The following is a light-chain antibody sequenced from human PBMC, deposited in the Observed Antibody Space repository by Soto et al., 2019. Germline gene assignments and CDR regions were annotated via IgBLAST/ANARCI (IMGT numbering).Light chain of an antibody. V-gene: IGLV1-44*01. CDR3: AAWDDSLSCPV. CDR1: SSNIGSRR. Sequence: QSVLTQPPSASGTPGQRVTISCSGSSSNIGSRRVNWYQQLPGTAPKLLINDNSQRPSGVPDRFSGSKSGTSASLAISGLQSEDEADYYCAAWDDSLSCPVFGGGTKLTVL. J-gene: IGLJ3*02. CDR2: DNS.